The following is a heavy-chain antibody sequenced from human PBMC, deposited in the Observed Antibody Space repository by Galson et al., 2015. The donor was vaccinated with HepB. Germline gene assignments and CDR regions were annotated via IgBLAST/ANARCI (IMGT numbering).Heavy chain of an antibody. J-gene: IGHJ4*02. D-gene: IGHD6-19*01. V-gene: IGHV4-59*01. Sequence: ETLSLTCTVSGGSISSYYWSWIRQPPGKGLEWIGYIYYSGSTNYNPSLKSRVTISVDTSKNQFSLKLSSVTAADTAVYYCASTGYSSGWYGYWGQGTLVTVSS. CDR3: ASTGYSSGWYGY. CDR1: GGSISSYY. CDR2: IYYSGST.